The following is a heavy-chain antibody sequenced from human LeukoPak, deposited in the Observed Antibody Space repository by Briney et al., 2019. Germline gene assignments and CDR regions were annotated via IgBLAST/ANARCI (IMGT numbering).Heavy chain of an antibody. CDR1: GFTFSAYW. CDR3: AELGITMIGGV. CDR2: INNDGTAT. D-gene: IGHD3-10*02. J-gene: IGHJ6*04. Sequence: GGSLRLSCAASGFTFSAYWMHWVRQVPGKGLVWVSRINNDGTATFFADSVKGRFTISRDNAKNTLYLQMDSLRAEDTAVYYCAELGITMIGGVWGKGTTVTISS. V-gene: IGHV3-74*01.